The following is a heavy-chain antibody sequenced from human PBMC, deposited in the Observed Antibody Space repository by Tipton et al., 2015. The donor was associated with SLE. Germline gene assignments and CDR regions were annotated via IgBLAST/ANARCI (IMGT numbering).Heavy chain of an antibody. CDR2: LSYDGSNK. V-gene: IGHV3-30-3*01. CDR3: ARDAVLISPVGGLDV. CDR1: GFPFNTYS. Sequence: RSLRLSCAASGFPFNTYSMHWVRQAPGKGLEWAAALSYDGSNKHYADSVRGRFTISRDNSKNTLYLQVNSLRVDDTAVYYCARDAVLISPVGGLDVWGQGTTVTVSS. J-gene: IGHJ6*02.